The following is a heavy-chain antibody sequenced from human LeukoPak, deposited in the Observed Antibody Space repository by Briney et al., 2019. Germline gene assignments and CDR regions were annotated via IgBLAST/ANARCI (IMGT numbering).Heavy chain of an antibody. Sequence: RGSLRLSCAASGFTFSSYAMSWVRQAPGKGLEWVSTISDSGGSTYYADSVKGRFTISRDNSKNTLYLQMNSLRAEDTAVYYCAKDPTMVRGAPYNWFDPWGQGTLVTVSS. CDR3: AKDPTMVRGAPYNWFDP. V-gene: IGHV3-23*01. D-gene: IGHD3-10*01. J-gene: IGHJ5*02. CDR1: GFTFSSYA. CDR2: ISDSGGST.